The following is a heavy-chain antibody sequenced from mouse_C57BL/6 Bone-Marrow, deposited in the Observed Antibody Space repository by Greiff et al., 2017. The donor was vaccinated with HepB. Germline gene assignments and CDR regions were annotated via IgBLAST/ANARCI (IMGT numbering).Heavy chain of an antibody. V-gene: IGHV1-26*01. J-gene: IGHJ4*01. CDR2: INPNNGGT. CDR3: ARRQEGYDYSPMDY. D-gene: IGHD2-4*01. CDR1: GYTFTDYY. Sequence: EVQLQQSGPELVKPGASVKISCKASGYTFTDYYMNWVKQSHGKSLEWIGDINPNNGGTSYNQKFKGKATLTVDKSSSTAYMELRSLTSEDSAVYYCARRQEGYDYSPMDYWGQGTSVTVSS.